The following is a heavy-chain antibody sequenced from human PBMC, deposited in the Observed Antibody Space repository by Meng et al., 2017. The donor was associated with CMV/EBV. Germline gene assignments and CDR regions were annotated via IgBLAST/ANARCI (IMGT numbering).Heavy chain of an antibody. D-gene: IGHD2-21*01. Sequence: GSLRLSCAASGCTFSSYSMNWVRQAPGKGLEWVSYISSSSSNIYYADSVKGRFTISRDNAKNSLYLQMNSLRAEDTAVYYCASRAYCGGDCFDAFDIWGQGTMVTVSS. CDR2: ISSSSSNI. CDR1: GCTFSSYS. CDR3: ASRAYCGGDCFDAFDI. V-gene: IGHV3-48*04. J-gene: IGHJ3*02.